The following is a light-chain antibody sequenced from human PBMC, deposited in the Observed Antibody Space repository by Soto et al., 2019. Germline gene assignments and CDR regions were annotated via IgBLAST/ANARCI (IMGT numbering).Light chain of an antibody. V-gene: IGKV3-20*01. CDR1: HNINSDS. CDR2: GAS. Sequence: EIVLTQSPGTLSFSPGESATLSCRATHNINSDSFAWYQQEPGQAPMLLIFGASARATGIPDRVSGSGAGAYFNLTIIGLEPADFGVYYCQQYGSSHTFGQGTRLEIK. CDR3: QQYGSSHT. J-gene: IGKJ5*01.